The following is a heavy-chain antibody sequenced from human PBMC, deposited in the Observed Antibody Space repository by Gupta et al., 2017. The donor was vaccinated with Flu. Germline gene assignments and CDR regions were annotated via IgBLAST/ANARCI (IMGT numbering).Heavy chain of an antibody. D-gene: IGHD2-2*01. CDR2: IYYSGST. V-gene: IGHV4-59*01. J-gene: IGHJ3*02. CDR3: ARDSDCSSTSCRDAFDI. Sequence: QVQLQESGPGLVKPSETLSLTCTVSGDSISSYYWSWIRQPPGKGLEWIGYIYYSGSTNYNPSLKSRVTISVDTSKNQFSLKLSSVTAADTAVYYCARDSDCSSTSCRDAFDIWGQGTMVTVSS. CDR1: GDSISSYY.